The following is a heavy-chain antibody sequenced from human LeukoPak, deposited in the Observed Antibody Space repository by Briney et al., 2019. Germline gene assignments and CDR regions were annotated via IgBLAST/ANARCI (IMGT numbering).Heavy chain of an antibody. CDR3: AASIAAAGRLGVFDI. V-gene: IGHV4-34*01. D-gene: IGHD6-13*01. J-gene: IGHJ3*02. CDR1: GGSFSGYY. CDR2: IKHSGST. Sequence: SETLSLTCAVYGGSFSGYYWSWIRQPPGKGLEWVGEIKHSGSTNYNLPLKSRVTIAVDTSKNQFSLKLSSVTAADTAVYYWAASIAAAGRLGVFDIWGQGTMVTVSS.